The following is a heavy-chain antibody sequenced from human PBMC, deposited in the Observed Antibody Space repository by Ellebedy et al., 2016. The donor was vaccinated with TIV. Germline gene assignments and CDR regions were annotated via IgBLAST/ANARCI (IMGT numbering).Heavy chain of an antibody. CDR3: ARADTYYFDF. CDR1: GDSVSRNSAA. V-gene: IGHV6-1*01. CDR2: TYYRSKWYY. J-gene: IGHJ4*02. Sequence: SQTLSLTCXISGDSVSRNSAAWNWIRQSPSRGLEWLGRTYYRSKWYYDYAASVKSRITINPDTSKNQFSLQLNSVTPEDTALYYCARADTYYFDFWGQGTLVTVSS. D-gene: IGHD5-18*01.